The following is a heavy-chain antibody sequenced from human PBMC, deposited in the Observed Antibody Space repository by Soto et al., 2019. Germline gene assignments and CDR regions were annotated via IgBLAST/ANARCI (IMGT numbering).Heavy chain of an antibody. CDR2: ISAYNGNT. CDR1: GYTFTSYG. Sequence: ASVKVSCKASGYTFTSYGISWVRQAPGQGLEWMGWISAYNGNTNYAQKLQGRVTMTTGTSTTTAYMELRSLRSDDTAVYYCARGSNSSPYYYLMDVWGQGTTVTVSS. J-gene: IGHJ6*02. CDR3: ARGSNSSPYYYLMDV. D-gene: IGHD6-13*01. V-gene: IGHV1-18*01.